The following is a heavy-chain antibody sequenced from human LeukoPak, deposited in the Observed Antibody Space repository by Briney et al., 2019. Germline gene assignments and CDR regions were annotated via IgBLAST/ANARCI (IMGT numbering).Heavy chain of an antibody. Sequence: GGSLRLSCAASGFTFSSYSMNWVRQAPGKGLEGVSYISSTGTTIQYAESVKGRFTISRDNAKNSLYLQMNSLRAEDTAVYYCAGGYCSGGTCYSARYWGQGTLVTVSS. CDR1: GFTFSSYS. D-gene: IGHD2-15*01. V-gene: IGHV3-48*04. J-gene: IGHJ4*02. CDR2: ISSTGTTI. CDR3: AGGYCSGGTCYSARY.